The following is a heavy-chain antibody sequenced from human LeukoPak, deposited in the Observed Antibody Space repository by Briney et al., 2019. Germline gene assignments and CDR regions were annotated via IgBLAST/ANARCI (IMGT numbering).Heavy chain of an antibody. J-gene: IGHJ4*02. CDR1: GGSISTYY. V-gene: IGHV4-59*08. Sequence: SETLSLTCTVSGGSISTYYWNWIRQPPGKGLEWIGYIYYSGSTNYNPSLKSRVTISVDTSKNQFSLKLSSVTAADTAVYYCARQGIVVPAFDYWGQGTLVTVSS. CDR3: ARQGIVVPAFDY. D-gene: IGHD1-26*01. CDR2: IYYSGST.